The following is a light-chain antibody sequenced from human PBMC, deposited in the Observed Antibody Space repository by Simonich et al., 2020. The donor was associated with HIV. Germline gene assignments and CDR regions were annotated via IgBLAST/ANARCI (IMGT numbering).Light chain of an antibody. J-gene: IGKJ2*01. CDR2: WAS. CDR1: QSVLYSSNNKNY. V-gene: IGKV4-1*01. CDR3: QQYHSTPNT. Sequence: DIVMTQSPDSLAVSLGGRATINCKSSQSVLYSSNNKNYLVWYQQKPGQPPKLLIYWASTRESGVPDRFSGSGSGTNFTLTISSLQAEDVAVYYCQQYHSTPNTFGQGTKLELK.